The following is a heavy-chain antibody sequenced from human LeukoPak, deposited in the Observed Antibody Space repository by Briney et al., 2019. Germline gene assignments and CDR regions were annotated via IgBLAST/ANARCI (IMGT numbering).Heavy chain of an antibody. CDR2: INHSGST. CDR3: ARHTIFGVLINDAFDI. V-gene: IGHV4-34*01. J-gene: IGHJ3*02. Sequence: SETLSLTCAVYGGSFSGYCWSWICQPPGKGLEWIGEINHSGSTNYNPSLKSRVTISVDTSKKQFSLKLSSVTAADTAVYYCARHTIFGVLINDAFDIWGQGTMVTVSS. CDR1: GGSFSGYC. D-gene: IGHD3-3*01.